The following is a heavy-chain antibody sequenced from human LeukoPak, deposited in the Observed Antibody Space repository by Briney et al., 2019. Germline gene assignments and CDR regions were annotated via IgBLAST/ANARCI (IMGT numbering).Heavy chain of an antibody. CDR2: ADSRGST. Sequence: KPSETLSLTCAVSGGTITGYHRSWIRQPPGKGLDWIGYADSRGSTLYNPSLKSRVAISVDTSQRQLSLRLTSVTAADTAVYYCARVGSGSHFDYWGQGTLVAVSS. CDR3: ARVGSGSHFDY. V-gene: IGHV4-59*01. J-gene: IGHJ4*02. CDR1: GGTITGYH. D-gene: IGHD5-12*01.